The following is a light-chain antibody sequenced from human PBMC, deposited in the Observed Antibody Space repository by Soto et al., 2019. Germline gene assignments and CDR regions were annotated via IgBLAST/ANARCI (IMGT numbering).Light chain of an antibody. J-gene: IGKJ1*01. V-gene: IGKV1-39*01. CDR3: QQSYSTPQGA. CDR1: QSISSY. Sequence: DIQMTQSPSSLSASVGDRVTITCRASQSISSYLNWYQQKPGKAPKLLIYAASSLQSGVPSRFSGSGSGTDFTLTISSLQPEYFATYYCQQSYSTPQGAFGQGTKVEIK. CDR2: AAS.